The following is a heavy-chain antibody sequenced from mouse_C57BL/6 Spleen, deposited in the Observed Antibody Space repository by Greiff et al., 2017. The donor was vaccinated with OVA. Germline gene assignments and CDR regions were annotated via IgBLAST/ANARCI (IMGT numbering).Heavy chain of an antibody. J-gene: IGHJ4*01. CDR3: ASGDDYDLYYAMDY. D-gene: IGHD2-4*01. CDR2: IDPEDGET. V-gene: IGHV14-2*01. Sequence: EVKLMESGAELVKPGASVKLSCTASGFNIKDYYMHWVKQRTEQGLEWIGRIDPEDGETKYAPKFKGKATITADTSSNTAYLQLSSLTSEDTAVYYCASGDDYDLYYAMDYWGQGTSVTVSS. CDR1: GFNIKDYY.